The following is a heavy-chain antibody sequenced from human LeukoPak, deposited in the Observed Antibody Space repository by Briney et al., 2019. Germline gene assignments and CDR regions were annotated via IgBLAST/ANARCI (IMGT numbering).Heavy chain of an antibody. D-gene: IGHD4-17*01. CDR1: GFTFSTHK. CDR3: ARVSPNTVTTLQYFDY. CDR2: ISDGSHDI. V-gene: IGHV3-21*01. Sequence: GGSLRLSCAASGFTFSTHKMNWVRQAPGKGLEWVSSISDGSHDIYYADSVKGRFTISRDNARNSLYLQMDSLRAEDTAVYYCARVSPNTVTTLQYFDYWGQGTLVTVSS. J-gene: IGHJ4*02.